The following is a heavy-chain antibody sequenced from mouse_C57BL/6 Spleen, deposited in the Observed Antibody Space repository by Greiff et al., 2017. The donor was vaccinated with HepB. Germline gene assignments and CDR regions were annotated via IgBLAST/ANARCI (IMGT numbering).Heavy chain of an antibody. CDR2: IYPSDSET. J-gene: IGHJ1*03. Sequence: QVQLQQPGAELVRPGSSVKLSCKASGYTFTSYWMDWVKQRPGQGLEWIGNIYPSDSETHYNQKFKDKATLTVDKSSSTAYMQLSSLTSEDSAVYYCAREGLGNYGYFDVWGTGTTVTVSS. CDR1: GYTFTSYW. CDR3: AREGLGNYGYFDV. V-gene: IGHV1-61*01. D-gene: IGHD2-1*01.